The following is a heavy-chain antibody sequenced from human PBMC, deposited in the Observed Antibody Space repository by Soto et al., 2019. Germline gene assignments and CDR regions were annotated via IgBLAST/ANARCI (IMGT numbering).Heavy chain of an antibody. Sequence: PGGSLRLSCAASGFTFSSYAMSWVRQAPGKGLERVSAISGSGGSTYYADSEKGRFTISRDNSKKTLYLQMNSLRSEDTAVYYCAKGYDILTGYYDYWGQGILVTVSS. D-gene: IGHD3-9*01. CDR3: AKGYDILTGYYDY. J-gene: IGHJ4*02. CDR1: GFTFSSYA. CDR2: ISGSGGST. V-gene: IGHV3-23*01.